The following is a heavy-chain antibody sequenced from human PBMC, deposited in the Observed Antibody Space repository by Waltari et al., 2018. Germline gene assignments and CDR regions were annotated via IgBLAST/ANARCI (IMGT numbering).Heavy chain of an antibody. V-gene: IGHV4-38-2*02. Sequence: QVQLPESGPGLARPSETLSLPCAASSFSIRSCYFWGWIRQPPGKGLQWIGSISHSGSTYYNPSLKSRVTLSVDTSKNQFALKVTSVTAADTATYYCVRDLGGSGNSWFDAWGQGSLVIVSS. J-gene: IGHJ5*02. CDR3: VRDLGGSGNSWFDA. CDR2: ISHSGST. CDR1: SFSIRSCYF. D-gene: IGHD3-10*01.